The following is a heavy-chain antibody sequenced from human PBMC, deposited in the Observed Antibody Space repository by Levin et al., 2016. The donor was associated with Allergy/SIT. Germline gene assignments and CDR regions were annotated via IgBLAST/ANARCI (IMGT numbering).Heavy chain of an antibody. CDR3: ARDSSSGPYYCYGMDV. J-gene: IGHJ6*02. V-gene: IGHV3-53*04. D-gene: IGHD6-6*01. Sequence: WIRQPPGKGLEWVSVIYSGGSTYYADSVKGRFTISRHNSKNTLYLQMNSLRAEDTAVYYCARDSSSGPYYCYGMDVWGQGTTVTVSS. CDR2: IYSGGST.